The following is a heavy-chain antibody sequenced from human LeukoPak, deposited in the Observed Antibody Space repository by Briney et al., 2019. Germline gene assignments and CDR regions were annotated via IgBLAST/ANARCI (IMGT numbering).Heavy chain of an antibody. J-gene: IGHJ4*02. Sequence: SETLSLTCTVSGGSISSDGYYWSWIRQHPGKGLEWIGFISYSGSTYYNPSLKSRVTISVDTSKNQFSLKLSSVTAADTAVYYCARSDWEYYFDYWGQGTLVTVSS. CDR3: ARSDWEYYFDY. V-gene: IGHV4-31*03. CDR1: GGSISSDGYY. D-gene: IGHD3-9*01. CDR2: ISYSGST.